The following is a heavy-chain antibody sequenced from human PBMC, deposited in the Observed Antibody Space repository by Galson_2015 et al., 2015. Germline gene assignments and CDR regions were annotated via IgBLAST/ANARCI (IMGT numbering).Heavy chain of an antibody. J-gene: IGHJ4*02. CDR3: ASQGIAVAGVIDY. CDR2: TYYRSKWFK. Sequence: NWIRQSPSGGLEWLGRTYYRSKWFKYYAVSVKSRITINVDTAKNQFSLQLNSVTPEDTAMYYCASQGIAVAGVIDYWVQGTLVTVSS. D-gene: IGHD6-19*01. V-gene: IGHV6-1*01.